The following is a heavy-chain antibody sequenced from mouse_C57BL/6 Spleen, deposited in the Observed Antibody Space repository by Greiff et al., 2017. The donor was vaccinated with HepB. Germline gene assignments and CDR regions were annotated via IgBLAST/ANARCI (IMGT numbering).Heavy chain of an antibody. J-gene: IGHJ1*03. D-gene: IGHD1-1*01. Sequence: EVQLQESGGGLVKPGGSLKLSCAASGFTFSDYGMHWVRQAPEKGLEWVAYISSGSSTIYYADTVKGRFTISRDNAKNTLFLQMTSLRSEDTAMYYCARTDYGSSYGWYFDVWGTGTTVTVSS. CDR3: ARTDYGSSYGWYFDV. CDR2: ISSGSSTI. V-gene: IGHV5-17*01. CDR1: GFTFSDYG.